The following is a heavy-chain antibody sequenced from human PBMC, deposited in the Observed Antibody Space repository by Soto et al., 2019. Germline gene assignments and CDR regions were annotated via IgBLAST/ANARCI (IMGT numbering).Heavy chain of an antibody. CDR2: MNPNSGNT. CDR1: GYTFASYD. D-gene: IGHD5-12*01. Sequence: ASVKVSCKASGYTFASYDINWVRQATGQGFEWMGWMNPNSGNTGYAQKFQGRVTMTRNTSISTAYMELSSLRSEDTAVYYCARVAGYSGYDYPNWFDPWGQGTLVTVSS. J-gene: IGHJ5*02. V-gene: IGHV1-8*01. CDR3: ARVAGYSGYDYPNWFDP.